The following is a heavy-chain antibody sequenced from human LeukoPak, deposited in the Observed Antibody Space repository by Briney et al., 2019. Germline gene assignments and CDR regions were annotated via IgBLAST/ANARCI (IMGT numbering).Heavy chain of an antibody. CDR2: ISWDGGST. Sequence: GGSLRLSCAASGFTFDDYTMHWVRQAPGKGLEWVSLISWDGGSTYYADSVKGRFTISRDNSKNSLYLQMNSLRTEDTALYYCAKEPRPSYCSSTSCAPYYFDYWGQGTLVTVSS. CDR3: AKEPRPSYCSSTSCAPYYFDY. D-gene: IGHD2-2*01. CDR1: GFTFDDYT. J-gene: IGHJ4*02. V-gene: IGHV3-43*01.